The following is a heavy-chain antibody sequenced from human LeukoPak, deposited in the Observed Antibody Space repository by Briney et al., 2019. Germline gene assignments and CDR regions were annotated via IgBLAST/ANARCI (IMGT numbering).Heavy chain of an antibody. CDR2: IKSKTDGGTT. CDR3: TTDWGGAYYDILTGYYILPDY. D-gene: IGHD3-9*01. V-gene: IGHV3-15*01. CDR1: GFTFSNAW. Sequence: PGGSLRLSCAASGFTFSNAWMSWVRQAPGKGLEWVGRIKSKTDGGTTDYAAPVKGRFTISRDDSKNALYLQMNSLKTEDTAVYYCTTDWGGAYYDILTGYYILPDYWGQGTLVTVSS. J-gene: IGHJ4*02.